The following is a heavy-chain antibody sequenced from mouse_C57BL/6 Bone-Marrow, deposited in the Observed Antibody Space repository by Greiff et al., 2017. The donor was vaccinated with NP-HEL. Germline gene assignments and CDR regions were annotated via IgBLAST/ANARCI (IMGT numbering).Heavy chain of an antibody. V-gene: IGHV1-81*01. CDR2: IYPRSGNT. D-gene: IGHD2-2*01. Sequence: VQGVESGAELARPGASVKLSCKASGYTFTSYGISWVKQRTGQGLEWIGEIYPRSGNTYYNEKFKGKATLTADKSSSTAYMELRSLTSEDSAVYFCAGGRGYDLAWFAYWGQGTLVTVSA. J-gene: IGHJ3*01. CDR1: GYTFTSYG. CDR3: AGGRGYDLAWFAY.